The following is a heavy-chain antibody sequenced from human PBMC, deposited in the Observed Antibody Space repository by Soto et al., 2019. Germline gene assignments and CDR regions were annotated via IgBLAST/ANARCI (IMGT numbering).Heavy chain of an antibody. CDR3: ASSQGSSTSLEIYYYCYYGMDV. CDR2: IIPIPGTA. CDR1: GGTFGSYA. J-gene: IGHJ6*02. D-gene: IGHD2-2*01. Sequence: QVQLVQSGAEVKKPGSSMKVSCKASGGTFGSYAISWVRQAPGQGLEWMGGIIPIPGTANYAQKFQGRVTMAADESTSTAYMELSSLRSEDTAVYYCASSQGSSTSLEIYYYCYYGMDVWGQGTTVTVSS. V-gene: IGHV1-69*01.